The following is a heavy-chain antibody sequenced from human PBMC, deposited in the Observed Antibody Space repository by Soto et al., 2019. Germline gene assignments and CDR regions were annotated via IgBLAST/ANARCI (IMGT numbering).Heavy chain of an antibody. CDR3: ARQDSSDSSGYPPVRHYLGLYG. Sequence: AAVKVCCKACGYTFTNSGISWVRQAPGQGLEWMGWIGAYNGHTKYAQKLQGRVTMTTDTSTSTAYMELRSLKSDDTAVYYCARQDSSDSSGYPPVRHYLGLYGWG. CDR1: GYTFTNSG. CDR2: IGAYNGHT. V-gene: IGHV1-18*01. D-gene: IGHD3-22*01. J-gene: IGHJ6*02.